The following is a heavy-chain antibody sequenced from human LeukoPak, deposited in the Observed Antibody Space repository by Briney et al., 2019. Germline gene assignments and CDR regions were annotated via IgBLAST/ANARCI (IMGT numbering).Heavy chain of an antibody. CDR1: DGSISNYY. Sequence: SETLSLTCSVSDGSISNYYWSWIRQPAGKGLEWIGRIYPSGSTNYKPSLKSRVTLSIDKSKNQFSLKLSSVTAADTAVYYCAREREGIVIVPPARGAFDIWGQGTMVTVSS. V-gene: IGHV4-4*07. CDR2: IYPSGST. D-gene: IGHD2-2*01. J-gene: IGHJ3*02. CDR3: AREREGIVIVPPARGAFDI.